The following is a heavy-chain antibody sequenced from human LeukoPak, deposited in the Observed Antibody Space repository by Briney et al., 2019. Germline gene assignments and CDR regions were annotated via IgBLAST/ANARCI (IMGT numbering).Heavy chain of an antibody. Sequence: GSLRLSCAASGFTLTAYWMHWVRQVPGKGLMWVSRINSDGSSTTYADSVKGRFTISRDNAENTLYLQMNSLRVEDTAVYYCATALIAAIDYWGQGTLVAVSS. J-gene: IGHJ4*02. CDR2: INSDGSST. D-gene: IGHD6-6*01. CDR1: GFTLTAYW. CDR3: ATALIAAIDY. V-gene: IGHV3-74*01.